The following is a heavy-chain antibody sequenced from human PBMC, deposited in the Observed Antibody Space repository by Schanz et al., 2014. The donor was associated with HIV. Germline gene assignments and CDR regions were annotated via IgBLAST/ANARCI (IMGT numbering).Heavy chain of an antibody. CDR1: GYTFIKYD. CDR2: ISLYSGDT. J-gene: IGHJ4*02. D-gene: IGHD6-13*01. Sequence: QVQLVQSGAEVKKPGASVKVSCKASGYTFIKYDNIWVRQAPGQGPEWVGWISLYSGDTNYAQKFQGRVTMTTDISTSTAYMELRSLRSDDTAVYYCARDRDSSNWFPEDFDYWGQGTPVTVSS. V-gene: IGHV1-18*01. CDR3: ARDRDSSNWFPEDFDY.